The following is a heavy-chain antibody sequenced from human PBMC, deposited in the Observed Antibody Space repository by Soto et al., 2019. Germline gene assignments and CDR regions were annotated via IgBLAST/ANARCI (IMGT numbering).Heavy chain of an antibody. J-gene: IGHJ4*02. Sequence: EVQLVESGGGLVQPGGSLRLSCAASGFTFSSYWMSWVSQAPGKGLEWVANINQDGSEKDFLDSVRGRFTISRDNAKNSLYLQMNSLRAEDTAVYYCSTTIGSCSGGTCFSPPYFDDWGQGTLVTVSS. CDR3: STTIGSCSGGTCFSPPYFDD. CDR2: INQDGSEK. D-gene: IGHD2-15*01. V-gene: IGHV3-7*01. CDR1: GFTFSSYW.